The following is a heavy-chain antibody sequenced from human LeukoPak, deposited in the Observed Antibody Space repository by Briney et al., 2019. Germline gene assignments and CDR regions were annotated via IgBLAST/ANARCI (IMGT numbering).Heavy chain of an antibody. V-gene: IGHV3-23*01. CDR3: ARPGIALAGDY. J-gene: IGHJ4*02. D-gene: IGHD6-19*01. CDR2: ISASGGST. Sequence: GGSLRLSCAASGLTFSSYAMSWVRQAPGKGLEWVSAISASGGSTYYADSVKGRFTISRDNSKNTLYLQMNSLRAEDTAVYYCARPGIALAGDYWGQGALVTVSS. CDR1: GLTFSSYA.